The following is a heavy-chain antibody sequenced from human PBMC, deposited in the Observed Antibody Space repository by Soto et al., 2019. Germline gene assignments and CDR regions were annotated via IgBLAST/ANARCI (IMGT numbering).Heavy chain of an antibody. CDR2: ISRLSDSS. J-gene: IGHJ4*02. Sequence: PGGSLRLSCAGSGFNFNLYTMNWVRQTPRGGLECVSSISRLSDSSYYGNSVLGRFTVSRGNAANSVYQQMDSLRAEDTAIYYCARVGAYFGEFDYFDYWGQGTPVTVAS. CDR3: ARVGAYFGEFDYFDY. CDR1: GFNFNLYT. V-gene: IGHV3-21*06. D-gene: IGHD3-10*01.